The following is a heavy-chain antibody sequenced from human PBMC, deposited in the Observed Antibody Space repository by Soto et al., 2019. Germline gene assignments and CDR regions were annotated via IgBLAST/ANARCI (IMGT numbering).Heavy chain of an antibody. Sequence: GESLKISCKGSGYSFTSYWIGWVRQMPGKGLEWMGIIHPGDSDTRYSPSFQGQVTISADKSISTAYLQWSSLKASDTAMYYCARHFTMVRGVTYGMDVWGQGTTVTVSS. J-gene: IGHJ6*02. CDR2: IHPGDSDT. V-gene: IGHV5-51*01. CDR1: GYSFTSYW. D-gene: IGHD3-10*01. CDR3: ARHFTMVRGVTYGMDV.